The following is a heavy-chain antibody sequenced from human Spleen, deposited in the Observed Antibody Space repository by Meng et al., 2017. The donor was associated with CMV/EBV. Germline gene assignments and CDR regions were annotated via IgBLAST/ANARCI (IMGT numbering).Heavy chain of an antibody. D-gene: IGHD1-7*01. J-gene: IGHJ3*02. Sequence: ASVKVSCKASGGTFSSYTISWVRQAPGQGLEWMGVINPNGGGTMYVQKFQGRVTMTTDTSTSTVYMEMSSLRSEDTAVYYCARDLTGITAFDIWGQGTMVTVSS. V-gene: IGHV1-46*01. CDR1: GGTFSSYT. CDR2: INPNGGGT. CDR3: ARDLTGITAFDI.